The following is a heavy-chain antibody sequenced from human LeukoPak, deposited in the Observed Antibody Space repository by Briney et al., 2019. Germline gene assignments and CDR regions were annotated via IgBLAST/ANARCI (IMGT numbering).Heavy chain of an antibody. CDR1: GFTFSSYW. J-gene: IGHJ4*02. D-gene: IGHD5-24*01. CDR3: TREGTDDYNFSPFDF. CDR2: IKQDGSEK. V-gene: IGHV3-7*05. Sequence: GGSLRLSCAASGFTFSSYWINWVRRAPGKGLEWVANIKQDGSEKYYVDSVKGRFTISRDNAKNSLYLQMNSLRAEDTAVYYCTREGTDDYNFSPFDFWGQGTLVTVSS.